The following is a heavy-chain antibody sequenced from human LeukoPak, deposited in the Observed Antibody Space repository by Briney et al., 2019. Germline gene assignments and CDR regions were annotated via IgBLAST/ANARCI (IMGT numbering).Heavy chain of an antibody. J-gene: IGHJ4*02. D-gene: IGHD2-15*01. Sequence: PGGSLRLSCAASGFTFSDYHMSWIRQAPGKGLEWVSYISSSITIYYADSVKGRFTVSRDNAKNSLYLQMNTLRAEDTAVYYCARAPRYCSGGSCPKFDSWGLGTLVTVSS. CDR2: ISSSITI. CDR3: ARAPRYCSGGSCPKFDS. CDR1: GFTFSDYH. V-gene: IGHV3-11*04.